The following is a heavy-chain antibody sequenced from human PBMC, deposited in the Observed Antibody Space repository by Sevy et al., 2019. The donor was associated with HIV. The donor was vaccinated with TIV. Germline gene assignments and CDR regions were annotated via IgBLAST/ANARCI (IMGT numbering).Heavy chain of an antibody. CDR1: GYSISSDDY. V-gene: IGHV4-38-2*01. J-gene: IGHJ3*02. D-gene: IGHD1-7*01. Sequence: SETLSLTCAVSGYSISSDDYWVWIRQLPGKGLEWIGNIYHSGNTYYNPSLKSRVTMSLDTSMNQFSLRLTSVTAADTAVYYCARTLRGNFETRATAFNIWGQGTMVTVSS. CDR3: ARTLRGNFETRATAFNI. CDR2: IYHSGNT.